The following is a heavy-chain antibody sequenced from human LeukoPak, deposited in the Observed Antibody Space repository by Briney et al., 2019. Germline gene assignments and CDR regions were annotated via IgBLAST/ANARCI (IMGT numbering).Heavy chain of an antibody. CDR3: AIALRSSDWAN. V-gene: IGHV3-7*01. D-gene: IGHD6-19*01. CDR2: INQDGSEK. J-gene: IGHJ4*02. CDR1: GFTYSSYW. Sequence: GGSLRLSCAASGFTYSSYWMGWVRQAPGKGLEWVAKINQDGSEKYYVDSVKGRFTISRDNGEKSLYLQMNSLRAEDTAVYYCAIALRSSDWANWGQGTLVTVSS.